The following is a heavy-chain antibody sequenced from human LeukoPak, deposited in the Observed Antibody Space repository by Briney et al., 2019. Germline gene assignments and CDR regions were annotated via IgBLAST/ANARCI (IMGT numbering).Heavy chain of an antibody. V-gene: IGHV4-30-2*01. CDR3: ARVAWELRSPPYYFDY. CDR2: IYHSGST. CDR1: GGSISSGGYY. D-gene: IGHD1-26*01. Sequence: PSETLSLTCTVSGGSISSGGYYWSWIRQPPGKGLEWIGYIYHSGSTYYNPSLKSRVTISVDRSKNQFSLKLSSVTAADTAVYYCARVAWELRSPPYYFDYWGQGTLVTVSS. J-gene: IGHJ4*02.